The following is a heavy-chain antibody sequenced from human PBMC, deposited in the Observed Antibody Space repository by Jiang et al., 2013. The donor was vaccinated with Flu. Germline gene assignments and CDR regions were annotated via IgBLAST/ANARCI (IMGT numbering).Heavy chain of an antibody. CDR1: GSNNYY. J-gene: IGHJ4*02. CDR2: IYYSGNT. V-gene: IGHV4-39*01. D-gene: IGHD4-17*01. Sequence: GSNNYYWGWIRQPPGRGWSGIGSIYYSGNTYYNPSLKSRVTVFVDTSKNQFSLKLSSVTAADTALYYCARLDYGDSFFDYWGQGTLVTVSS. CDR3: ARLDYGDSFFDY.